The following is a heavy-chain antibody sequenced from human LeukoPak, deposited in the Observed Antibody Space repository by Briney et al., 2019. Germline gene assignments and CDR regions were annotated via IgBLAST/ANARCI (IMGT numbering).Heavy chain of an antibody. CDR2: IDHSGST. CDR1: GESFSGSS. J-gene: IGHJ6*03. Sequence: SVTLSLTCAVYGESFSGSSWSWIRQPPGKGLEWIGEIDHSGSTNYNPSLKSRVTISVDTSKNQFSLKLNSVTAADTAVYYCARGKTRRGYCSSIECYNLYYSYMDVWGRGTTVTVS. D-gene: IGHD2-2*01. CDR3: ARGKTRRGYCSSIECYNLYYSYMDV. V-gene: IGHV4-34*01.